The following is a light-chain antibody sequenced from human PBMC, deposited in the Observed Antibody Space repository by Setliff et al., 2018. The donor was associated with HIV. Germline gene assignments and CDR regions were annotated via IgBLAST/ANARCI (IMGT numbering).Light chain of an antibody. CDR3: SSYTASSTLV. CDR1: SSDVGGYNY. Sequence: QSVLTQPASVSGSPGQLITISCTGSSSDVGGYNYVSWYQQHPGKAPKLMIYDVSQRPSGVSDRFSGSKSGITASLTISGLQPEDESDYYCSSYTASSTLVFGGGTK. J-gene: IGLJ3*02. CDR2: DVS. V-gene: IGLV2-14*03.